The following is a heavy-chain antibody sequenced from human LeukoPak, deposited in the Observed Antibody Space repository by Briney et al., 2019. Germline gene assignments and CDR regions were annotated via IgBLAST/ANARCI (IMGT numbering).Heavy chain of an antibody. CDR3: ARADNSNNYYYYMDV. Sequence: ASVKVSCKASGGTFSSYAISWVRQARGQGLEWMGGIVPIFGTANYAQKFQGRVTITTDESTSTAYMELSSLRSEDTAVYYCARADNSNNYYYYMDVWGKGTTVTVSS. CDR2: IVPIFGTA. V-gene: IGHV1-69*05. D-gene: IGHD4-11*01. CDR1: GGTFSSYA. J-gene: IGHJ6*03.